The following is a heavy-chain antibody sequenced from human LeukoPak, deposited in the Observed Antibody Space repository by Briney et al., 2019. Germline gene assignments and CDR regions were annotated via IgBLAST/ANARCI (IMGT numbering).Heavy chain of an antibody. Sequence: ASVKVSCKASGYTFTSYGISWARQAPGQGLEWMGWISAYNGNTNYAQKLQGRVTMTTDTSTSTAYMELRSLRSDDTAVYYCARDLLVPYYYDSSGYYHYSYWGQGTLVTVSS. CDR3: ARDLLVPYYYDSSGYYHYSY. J-gene: IGHJ4*02. D-gene: IGHD3-22*01. CDR1: GYTFTSYG. V-gene: IGHV1-18*01. CDR2: ISAYNGNT.